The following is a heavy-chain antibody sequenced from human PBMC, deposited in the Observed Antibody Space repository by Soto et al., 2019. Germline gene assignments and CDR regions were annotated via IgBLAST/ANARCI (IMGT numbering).Heavy chain of an antibody. Sequence: QVQLVQSGAEVKKPGASVKVSCKASGYTFTSYGISWVRQAPGQGREWMGWINPYNGNTKYAQKLQGRVTMTTITSTNTTYLELRTLRPDDTAVYYCARDAAVRLFGSWGQGTLVTVSS. D-gene: IGHD6-19*01. CDR2: INPYNGNT. V-gene: IGHV1-18*01. J-gene: IGHJ4*02. CDR1: GYTFTSYG. CDR3: ARDAAVRLFGS.